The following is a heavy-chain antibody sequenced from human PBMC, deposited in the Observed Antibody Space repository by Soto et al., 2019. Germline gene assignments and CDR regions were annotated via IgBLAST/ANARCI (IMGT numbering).Heavy chain of an antibody. D-gene: IGHD6-13*01. CDR1: GFTFSSYA. J-gene: IGHJ4*02. CDR3: ARVNGDEAAAAPGSYFDY. CDR2: ISYDGSNK. Sequence: QVQLVESGGGVVQPGRSLRLSCAASGFTFSSYAMHWVRQAPGKGLEWVAVISYDGSNKYHADSVKGRFTISRDNSKNTLYLQMNSLRAEDTAVYYCARVNGDEAAAAPGSYFDYWGQGTLVTVSS. V-gene: IGHV3-30-3*01.